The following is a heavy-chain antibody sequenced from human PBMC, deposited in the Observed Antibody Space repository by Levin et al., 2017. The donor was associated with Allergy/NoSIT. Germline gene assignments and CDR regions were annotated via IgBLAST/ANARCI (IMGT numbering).Heavy chain of an antibody. Sequence: NPSETLSLTCTVSGDSVSEGGFYWGWIRLHPGKGLEWIGYIYETGSAYYNPSLRSRVSLAIDTSQNQFSLKMTSVTAADTAVYFCARGIYGPGFDFWGQGTLVTVSS. V-gene: IGHV4-31*03. J-gene: IGHJ4*02. CDR3: ARGIYGPGFDF. CDR1: GDSVSEGGFY. CDR2: IYETGSA. D-gene: IGHD3-3*02.